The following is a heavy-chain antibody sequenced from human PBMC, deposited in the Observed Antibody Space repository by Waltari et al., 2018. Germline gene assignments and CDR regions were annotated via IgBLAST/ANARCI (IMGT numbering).Heavy chain of an antibody. D-gene: IGHD2-15*01. J-gene: IGHJ3*02. V-gene: IGHV4-34*01. CDR1: GGSFSGYY. CDR2: INHSGRT. Sequence: QVQLQQWGAGLLKPSETLSLTCAVYGGSFSGYYWSWIRQPPGKGLEWIGEINHSGRTNYNPSLKSRVTISVDTSKNQFSLKLSSVTAADTAVYYCVSPVVTERYNGFDIWGQGTMVTVSS. CDR3: VSPVVTERYNGFDI.